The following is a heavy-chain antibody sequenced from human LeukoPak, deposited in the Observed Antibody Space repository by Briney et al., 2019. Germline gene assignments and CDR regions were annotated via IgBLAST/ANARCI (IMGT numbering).Heavy chain of an antibody. CDR2: ISSSSIYI. V-gene: IGHV3-21*01. Sequence: PGGSLRLSCAASGFTFSNYRMNWVRQAPGKGLEWVSSISSSSIYIYYADSLRGRFTISRDNAKNSLYLQMNSLRAEDTAVYYCARDQSDAFDIWGQGTMVTVSS. CDR3: ARDQSDAFDI. CDR1: GFTFSNYR. J-gene: IGHJ3*02.